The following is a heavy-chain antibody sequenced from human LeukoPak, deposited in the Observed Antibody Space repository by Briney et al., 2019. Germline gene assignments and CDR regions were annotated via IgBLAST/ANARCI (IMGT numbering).Heavy chain of an antibody. CDR2: ISSSSDYI. CDR3: ARDRSHQRRFHSSREGNWFDP. Sequence: PGGSLRLSCAASEFTFSSYSMNWVRQAPGKGLEWVSSISSSSDYIYYADSVKGRFTNSRDNAKSSLYLQMNSLRAEGTAVYYCARDRSHQRRFHSSREGNWFDPWGQGTLVTVSS. J-gene: IGHJ5*02. D-gene: IGHD6-13*01. V-gene: IGHV3-21*01. CDR1: EFTFSSYS.